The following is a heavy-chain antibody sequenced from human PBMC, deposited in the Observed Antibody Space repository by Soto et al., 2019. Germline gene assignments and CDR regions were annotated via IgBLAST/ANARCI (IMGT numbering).Heavy chain of an antibody. CDR3: TRSCASTSCYENAYDV. D-gene: IGHD2-2*01. V-gene: IGHV1-3*01. J-gene: IGHJ3*01. Sequence: QVQIVQSGAEVKKPGASVKVSCKASGYTFTSYVIHWVRQAPGQRPEWAGWINPVNSNTKYSLKLLGRVTITMDTSATTADMELSSLTSEDTAVYYCTRSCASTSCYENAYDVWGQGTMVTVSS. CDR1: GYTFTSYV. CDR2: INPVNSNT.